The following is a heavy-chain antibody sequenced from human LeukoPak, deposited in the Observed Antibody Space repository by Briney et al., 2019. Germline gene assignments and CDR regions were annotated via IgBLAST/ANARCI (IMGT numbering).Heavy chain of an antibody. Sequence: PGGSLRVSCAASGFTFSNYWMHWVRQAPGKGLVWVSRIKSDERSTSYADSVKGRFTISTDNAKNTLYLQMNSLRAEDTAVYYCAKVRWSGNGDVDYWGQGTLVTVSS. J-gene: IGHJ4*02. V-gene: IGHV3-74*01. CDR2: IKSDERST. D-gene: IGHD3-3*01. CDR1: GFTFSNYW. CDR3: AKVRWSGNGDVDY.